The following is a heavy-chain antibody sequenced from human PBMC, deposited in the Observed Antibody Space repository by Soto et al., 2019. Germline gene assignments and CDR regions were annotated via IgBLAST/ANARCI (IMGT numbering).Heavy chain of an antibody. D-gene: IGHD3-22*01. CDR3: ARAPXPLYYYDSSSYPLGMDV. J-gene: IGHJ6*02. CDR2: IIPIFGTA. Sequence: SVKVSCKASGGTFSSYAISWVRQAPGQGLEWVGGIIPIFGTANYAQKFQGRVTITADESTSTAYMELSSLRSEDTAVYYCARAPXPLYYYDSSSYPLGMDVWGQGTTVTVSS. CDR1: GGTFSSYA. V-gene: IGHV1-69*13.